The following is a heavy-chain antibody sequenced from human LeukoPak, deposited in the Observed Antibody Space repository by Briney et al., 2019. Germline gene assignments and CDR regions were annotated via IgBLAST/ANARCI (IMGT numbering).Heavy chain of an antibody. Sequence: SLRLLCAASGFPFDDYDMHWVRQAPGRALDWVTDISWNSSSIGYADSVRGRFTISRDNAKNSLYLQMNILRDEDTALYYGTKAVTTDYYYYMDVWGKGTTVTVSS. V-gene: IGHV3-9*01. D-gene: IGHD4-11*01. CDR1: GFPFDDYD. CDR2: ISWNSSSI. J-gene: IGHJ6*03. CDR3: TKAVTTDYYYYMDV.